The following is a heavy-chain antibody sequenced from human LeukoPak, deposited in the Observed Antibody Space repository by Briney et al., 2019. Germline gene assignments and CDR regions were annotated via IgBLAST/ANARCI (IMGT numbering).Heavy chain of an antibody. V-gene: IGHV1-24*01. J-gene: IGHJ4*02. Sequence: ASVKVSCRVSGHSLSELPMHWVRQAPGKGLEWMEGFDPEYGETVYQQKFQGRVTMTEATSIDTAWMELSSLTSEDTTVYYCATDLSKGRLVIRNLQWMIFWGQGTLVTVSS. CDR1: GHSLSELP. CDR3: ATDLSKGRLVIRNLQWMIF. D-gene: IGHD3/OR15-3a*01. CDR2: FDPEYGET.